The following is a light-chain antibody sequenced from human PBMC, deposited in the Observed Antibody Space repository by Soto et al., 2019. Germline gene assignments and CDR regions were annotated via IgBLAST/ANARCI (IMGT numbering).Light chain of an antibody. Sequence: EIVLTQSPGTLSLSPGERATLSCRASQTVSSNYLAWYQQKPGQAPRLLISGASNRATGIPDRFSGSGSGTDFTLTISRLEPEDFAVYYCQQYGSSPRAFGPGPKVDIK. CDR2: GAS. CDR1: QTVSSNY. CDR3: QQYGSSPRA. J-gene: IGKJ3*01. V-gene: IGKV3-20*01.